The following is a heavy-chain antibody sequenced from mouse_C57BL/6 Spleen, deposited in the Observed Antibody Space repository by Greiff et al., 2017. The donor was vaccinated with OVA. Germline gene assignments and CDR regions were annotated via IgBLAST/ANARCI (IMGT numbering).Heavy chain of an antibody. CDR1: GFTFSSYT. Sequence: EVMLVESGGGLVKPGGSLKLSCAASGFTFSSYTMSWVRQTPEKRLEWVATISGGGGNTYYPDSVKGRFTISRDNAKNTLYLQMSSLRSEDTAVYYCARVSLGYYFDYWGQGTTLTVSS. V-gene: IGHV5-9*01. CDR3: ARVSLGYYFDY. J-gene: IGHJ2*01. D-gene: IGHD3-3*01. CDR2: ISGGGGNT.